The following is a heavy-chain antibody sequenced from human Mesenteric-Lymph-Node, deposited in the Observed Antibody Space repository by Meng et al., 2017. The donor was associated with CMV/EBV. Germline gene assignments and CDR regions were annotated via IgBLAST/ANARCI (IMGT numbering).Heavy chain of an antibody. CDR2: IYYSGST. CDR3: ASSSIAARPGWFDY. V-gene: IGHV4-59*01. J-gene: IGHJ4*02. Sequence: SETLSLTCTVSGGPISSYYWSWVRQPPGKGLEWFRYIYYSGSTNYNPSLKSRVTISVDTSKNQFSLKLSSVTAADTAVYYCASSSIAARPGWFDYWGQGTLVTVSS. CDR1: GGPISSYY. D-gene: IGHD6-6*01.